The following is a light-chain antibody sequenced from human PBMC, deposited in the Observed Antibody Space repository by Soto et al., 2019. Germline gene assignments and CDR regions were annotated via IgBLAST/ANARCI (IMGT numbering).Light chain of an antibody. V-gene: IGKV1-27*01. CDR1: KSFSTY. J-gene: IGKJ4*01. Sequence: IQMTQSPSSLSASVGDRVTITCLASKSFSTYLAWYQQKPGKVPKLLISGISTLQSGVPSRFSGSGYGTEFTLTISNLQPEDVATYYCQKYNTAPLTFGGGTKVDIK. CDR2: GIS. CDR3: QKYNTAPLT.